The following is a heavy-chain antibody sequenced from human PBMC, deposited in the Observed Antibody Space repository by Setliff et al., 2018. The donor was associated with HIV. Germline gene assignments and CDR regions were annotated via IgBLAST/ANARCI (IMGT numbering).Heavy chain of an antibody. V-gene: IGHV4-39*01. Sequence: PSETLSLTCTVSGVSTSSTSYYWSWIRQTPGKGLERIGEIDHSGGTKYNPSLKSRVTISLDASKNQVSLNLRSVTAADSAVYHCARPHSGRGGGAYFDPWGQGILVTVSS. CDR2: IDHSGGT. CDR3: ARPHSGRGGGAYFDP. CDR1: GVSTSSTSYY. D-gene: IGHD6-19*01. J-gene: IGHJ5*02.